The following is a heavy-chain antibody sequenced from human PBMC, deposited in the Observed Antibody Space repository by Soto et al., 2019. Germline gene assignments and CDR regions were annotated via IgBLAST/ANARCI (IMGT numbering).Heavy chain of an antibody. V-gene: IGHV3-21*01. J-gene: IGHJ4*02. CDR1: GLTFTSYS. CDR3: ARGAGDLPY. D-gene: IGHD7-27*01. Sequence: EVQLVESGGGLVKPGGSLRLSCAASGLTFTSYSMNWVRQAPGKGLEWVSSISFSSTNIHYADSIKGRFTISRDNAKNSLYLQMNSLRTEDTAVYYCARGAGDLPYWGQGTLVTVSS. CDR2: ISFSSTNI.